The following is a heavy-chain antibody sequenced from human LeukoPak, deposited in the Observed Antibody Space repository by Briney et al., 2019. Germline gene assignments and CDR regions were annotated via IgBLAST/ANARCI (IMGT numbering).Heavy chain of an antibody. CDR2: IYYSGST. CDR1: GGSISSSSYY. D-gene: IGHD2-15*01. J-gene: IGHJ4*02. CDR3: ARVRYCSGGSCYSSDY. Sequence: PSETLSLTCTVSGGSISSSSYYWGWIRQPPGKGLEWIGSIYYSGSTYYNPSLKSRVTISVDTSKNQFSLKLSSVTAADTAVYYCARVRYCSGGSCYSSDYWGQGTLVTVSS. V-gene: IGHV4-39*01.